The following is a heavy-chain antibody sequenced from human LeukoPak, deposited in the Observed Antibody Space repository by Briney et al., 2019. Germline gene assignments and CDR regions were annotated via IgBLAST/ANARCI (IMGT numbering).Heavy chain of an antibody. CDR1: GGSISTDY. CDR3: ARVGLGGYFDY. CDR2: IYYGGRT. J-gene: IGHJ4*02. Sequence: SETLSLTCTVSGGSISTDYWSWIRQPPGKGLEWIGYIYYGGRTNYSPSLKSRVTISVDTSKNQFSLKLSSVTAADTAVYYCARVGLGGYFDYWGQGTLVTVSS. D-gene: IGHD3-16*01. V-gene: IGHV4-59*01.